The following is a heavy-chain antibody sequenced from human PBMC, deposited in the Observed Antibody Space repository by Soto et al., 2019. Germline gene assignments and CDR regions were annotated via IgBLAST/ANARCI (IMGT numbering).Heavy chain of an antibody. J-gene: IGHJ4*02. Sequence: PSETLSLTCTVSGGSISSSSYYWAWIRQPPGKGLEWIGSIYYSGSTYYNPSLKSRVTISVDTSKNQFSLKLSSVTAADTAVYYCARLGLAYYGSIGYYFDYWGQGTLVTVSS. CDR3: ARLGLAYYGSIGYYFDY. D-gene: IGHD3-3*01. CDR2: IYYSGST. CDR1: GGSISSSSYY. V-gene: IGHV4-39*01.